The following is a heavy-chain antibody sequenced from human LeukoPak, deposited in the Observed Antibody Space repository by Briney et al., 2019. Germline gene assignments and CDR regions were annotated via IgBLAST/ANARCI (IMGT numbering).Heavy chain of an antibody. CDR1: GFTFSRYW. CDR3: ARVSLAAAGSDY. CDR2: IKQDGSEK. J-gene: IGHJ4*02. D-gene: IGHD6-13*01. V-gene: IGHV3-7*01. Sequence: GGSLRLSCAASGFTFSRYWMTWVRQAPGKGLEWVANIKQDGSEKYYVDSVKGRFTISRDNAKNSLYLQMNSLRAEDTAVYYCARVSLAAAGSDYWGQGTLDTVSS.